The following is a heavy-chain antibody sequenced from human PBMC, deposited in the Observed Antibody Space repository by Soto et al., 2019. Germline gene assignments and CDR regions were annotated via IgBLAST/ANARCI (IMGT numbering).Heavy chain of an antibody. D-gene: IGHD2-2*01. Sequence: ASVKVSCKASGDTFTSYGISWVRQAPGQGLEWMGWISAYNGNTNYAQKLQGRVTMTTDTSTSTAYMELRSLRSDDTAVYYCATDCSSTSCLAYYGKDVWGQGTTVTVSS. CDR3: ATDCSSTSCLAYYGKDV. J-gene: IGHJ6*02. CDR2: ISAYNGNT. CDR1: GDTFTSYG. V-gene: IGHV1-18*04.